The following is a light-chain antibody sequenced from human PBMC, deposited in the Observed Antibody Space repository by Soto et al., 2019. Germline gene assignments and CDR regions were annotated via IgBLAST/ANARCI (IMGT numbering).Light chain of an antibody. CDR2: GAS. Sequence: EIVMTQSPATLSVSPGERATLSCRASQSVGRNLAWYQQKPGQAPRLLIYGASTRATGIPARFSGSASGTEFTLNIRSLQSEDFAIYSCQQYNHWPPLTFGGGTKVEIK. V-gene: IGKV3-15*01. CDR3: QQYNHWPPLT. CDR1: QSVGRN. J-gene: IGKJ4*01.